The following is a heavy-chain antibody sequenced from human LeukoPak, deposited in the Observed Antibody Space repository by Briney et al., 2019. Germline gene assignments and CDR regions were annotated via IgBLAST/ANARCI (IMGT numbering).Heavy chain of an antibody. Sequence: PGGSLRLSCAASGFTFSSYAMHWVRQAPGKGLEWVAVISYDGSNKYYADSVKGRFTISRDNSKNTLYLQMNSLRTEDTAAYYCAKGWSGYFRSPFDIWGHGTMVIVSS. D-gene: IGHD3-3*01. CDR3: AKGWSGYFRSPFDI. CDR1: GFTFSSYA. V-gene: IGHV3-30-3*02. J-gene: IGHJ3*02. CDR2: ISYDGSNK.